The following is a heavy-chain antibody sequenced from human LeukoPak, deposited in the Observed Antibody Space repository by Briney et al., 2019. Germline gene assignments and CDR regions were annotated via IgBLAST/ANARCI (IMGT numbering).Heavy chain of an antibody. Sequence: GESLNISCKGSGYSFTSYWIGWVRQMPGQGLEWMGIIYPRDSDTRYSPSFQGQVTISADKSISTAYLQWGSLKAADTAMYYCARQRYGSGSYDYWGQGTLVTVSS. CDR2: IYPRDSDT. V-gene: IGHV5-51*01. D-gene: IGHD3-10*01. CDR1: GYSFTSYW. J-gene: IGHJ4*02. CDR3: ARQRYGSGSYDY.